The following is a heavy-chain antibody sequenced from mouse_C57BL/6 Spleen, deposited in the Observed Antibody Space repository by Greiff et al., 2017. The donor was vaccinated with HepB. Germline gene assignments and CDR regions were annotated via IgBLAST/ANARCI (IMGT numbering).Heavy chain of an antibody. V-gene: IGHV1-64*01. CDR1: GYTFTSYW. CDR3: APITTVVATDYAMDY. J-gene: IGHJ4*01. CDR2: IHPNSGST. D-gene: IGHD1-1*01. Sequence: QVQLQQPGAELVKPGASVKLSCKASGYTFTSYWMHWVKQRPGQGLEWIGMIHPNSGSTNYNEKFKSKATLTVDKSSSTAYMQLSSLTSEDSAFYYCAPITTVVATDYAMDYWGQGTSVTVSS.